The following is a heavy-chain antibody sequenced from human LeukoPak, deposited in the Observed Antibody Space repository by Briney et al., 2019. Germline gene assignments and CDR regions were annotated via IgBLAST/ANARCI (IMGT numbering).Heavy chain of an antibody. D-gene: IGHD3-3*01. V-gene: IGHV3-7*01. CDR2: IRQDGSEK. Sequence: GGSLRLSCAASGFTFSDNWMTWVRQAPGKGLEWVANIRQDGSEKYHVDSVKGRFTISRDNAKNSVYLQMNSLRAEDTAVYYCAENYDLNYWGQGTLVTVSS. CDR1: GFTFSDNW. J-gene: IGHJ4*02. CDR3: AENYDLNY.